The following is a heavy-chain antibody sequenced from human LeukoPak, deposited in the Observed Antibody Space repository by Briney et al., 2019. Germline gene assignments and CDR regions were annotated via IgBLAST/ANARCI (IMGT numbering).Heavy chain of an antibody. J-gene: IGHJ5*02. CDR1: GYTFTSYY. D-gene: IGHD3-10*01. CDR2: INPSGGST. Sequence: ASVKVSCKASGYTFTSYYMHWVRQAPGQGLEWMGIINPSGGSTSYAQKFQGRVTMTRDTSTSTVYMELSSLRSEDTAVYYRVMVRGRNWFDPWGQGTLVTVSS. V-gene: IGHV1-46*01. CDR3: VMVRGRNWFDP.